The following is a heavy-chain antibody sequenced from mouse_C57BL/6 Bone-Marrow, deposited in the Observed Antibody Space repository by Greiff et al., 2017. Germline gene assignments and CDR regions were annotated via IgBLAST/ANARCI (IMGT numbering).Heavy chain of an antibody. J-gene: IGHJ2*01. Sequence: EVQLQQSGAELVRPGASVKLSCTASGFNITDDYMHWVKQRPEQGLEWIGWIDPENGDTEYASKFQGKATITADPSSNTAYLQLSSLPSSDTAADYCAHIETTVVERDYWGQGTTLTVSS. CDR1: GFNITDDY. V-gene: IGHV14-4*01. CDR2: IDPENGDT. CDR3: AHIETTVVERDY. D-gene: IGHD1-1*01.